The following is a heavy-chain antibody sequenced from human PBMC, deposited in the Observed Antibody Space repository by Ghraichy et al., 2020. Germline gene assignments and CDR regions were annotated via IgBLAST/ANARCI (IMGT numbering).Heavy chain of an antibody. V-gene: IGHV1-18*01. CDR2: ISAYNGNT. D-gene: IGHD6-19*01. CDR1: GYTFTSYG. J-gene: IGHJ1*01. CDR3: ARDGPLHRQWLGHERFSGGYFQH. Sequence: ASVKVSCKASGYTFTSYGISWVRQAPGQGLEWMGWISAYNGNTNYAQKLQGRVTMTTDTSTSTAYMELRSLRSDDTAVYYCARDGPLHRQWLGHERFSGGYFQHWGQGTLVTVSS.